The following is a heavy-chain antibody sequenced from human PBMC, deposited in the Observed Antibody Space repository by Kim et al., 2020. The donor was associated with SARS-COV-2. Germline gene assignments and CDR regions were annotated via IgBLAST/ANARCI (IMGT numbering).Heavy chain of an antibody. CDR1: GYTFTSYG. V-gene: IGHV1-18*01. CDR2: ISAYNGNT. D-gene: IGHD6-6*01. J-gene: IGHJ5*02. Sequence: ASVKVSCKASGYTFTSYGISWVRQAPGQGLEWMGWISAYNGNTNYAQKLQGRVTMTTDTSTSTAYMELRSLRSDDTAVYYCARGRRVAARPSPYNWFDPWGQGTLVTVSS. CDR3: ARGRRVAARPSPYNWFDP.